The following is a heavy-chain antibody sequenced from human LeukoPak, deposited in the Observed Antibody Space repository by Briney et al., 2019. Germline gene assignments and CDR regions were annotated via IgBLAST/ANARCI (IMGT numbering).Heavy chain of an antibody. Sequence: ASVKVSCKASGYTFTGYYMHWVRQAPGQGLEWMGWINPNSGGTNYAQKFQGRVTMTRDTSISTAYMELSRLRSDDTAVCYCARGPRITMIVVVIGYWGQGTLVTVSS. CDR3: ARGPRITMIVVVIGY. D-gene: IGHD3-22*01. J-gene: IGHJ4*02. CDR2: INPNSGGT. CDR1: GYTFTGYY. V-gene: IGHV1-2*02.